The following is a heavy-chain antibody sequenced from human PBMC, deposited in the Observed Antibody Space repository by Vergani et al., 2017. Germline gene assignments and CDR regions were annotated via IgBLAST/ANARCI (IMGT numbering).Heavy chain of an antibody. V-gene: IGHV3-33*06. CDR2: IWYDGSNK. CDR1: GFTFSSYG. Sequence: QVQLVESGGGVVQPGRSLRLSCAASGFTFSSYGMHWVRQAPGKGLEWVAVIWYDGSNKYYADSVKGRFTISRDNSKNTLYLQMNSLRAEDTAVYYCAKGPRGGYSSSWYSAPYYYFDYWGQGTLVTVSS. J-gene: IGHJ4*02. CDR3: AKGPRGGYSSSWYSAPYYYFDY. D-gene: IGHD6-13*01.